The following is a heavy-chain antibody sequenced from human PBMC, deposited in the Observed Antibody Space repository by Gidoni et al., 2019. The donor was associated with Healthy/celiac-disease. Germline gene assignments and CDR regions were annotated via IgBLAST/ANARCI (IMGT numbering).Heavy chain of an antibody. V-gene: IGHV3-23*01. CDR2: ISGSGGST. CDR3: AKVATWIQLYFDY. CDR1: GSTFSSYA. J-gene: IGHJ4*02. Sequence: EVQLLESGGGLVQPGGSLRLPCAASGSTFSSYAMSWVRQAPGKGLEWVSAISGSGGSTYYADSVKGRFTISRDNSKNTLYLQMNSLRAEDTAVYYCAKVATWIQLYFDYWGQGTLVTVSS. D-gene: IGHD5-18*01.